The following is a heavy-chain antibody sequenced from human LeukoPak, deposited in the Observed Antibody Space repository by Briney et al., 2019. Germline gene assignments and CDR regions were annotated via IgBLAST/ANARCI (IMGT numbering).Heavy chain of an antibody. J-gene: IGHJ6*03. CDR2: IIPIFGTA. V-gene: IGHV1-69*01. CDR3: AREIRGYSGYDPDYYYYYMDV. D-gene: IGHD5-12*01. Sequence: GSSVKVSCKASGGTFSSYAISWVRQAPGQGLEWMGGIIPIFGTANYAQKFQGRVTITADESTSTAYMELSSPRSEDTAVYYCAREIRGYSGYDPDYYYYYMDVWGKGTTVTVSS. CDR1: GGTFSSYA.